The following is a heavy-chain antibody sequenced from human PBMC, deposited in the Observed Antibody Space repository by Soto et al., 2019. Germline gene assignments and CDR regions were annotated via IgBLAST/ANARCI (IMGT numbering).Heavy chain of an antibody. D-gene: IGHD6-19*01. CDR3: AKGPAVAAPPDY. CDR2: ISWNSGGT. CDR1: GFTFDDYA. V-gene: IGHV3-9*01. J-gene: IGHJ4*02. Sequence: LRLSCAASGFTFDDYAMHWVRQAPGKGLEWVSGISWNSGGTGYADSVKGRFTISRDNAKNSLYLQMNSLRDEDTALYYCAKGPAVAAPPDYWGQGTLVTVSS.